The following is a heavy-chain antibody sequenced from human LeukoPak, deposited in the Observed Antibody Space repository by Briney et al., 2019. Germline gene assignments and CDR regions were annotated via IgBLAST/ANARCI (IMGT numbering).Heavy chain of an antibody. CDR3: ARDPGDYGVAFDS. CDR1: GFTVSSNY. Sequence: GGSLRLSCAASGFTVSSNYMSWVRQAPGKGLEWVSVIYSGGSTYYADSVKGRFTISRDNSKNTLYLQMNSLRAEDTAVYYCARDPGDYGVAFDSWGQGTLVTVSS. D-gene: IGHD4-17*01. J-gene: IGHJ4*02. V-gene: IGHV3-66*01. CDR2: IYSGGST.